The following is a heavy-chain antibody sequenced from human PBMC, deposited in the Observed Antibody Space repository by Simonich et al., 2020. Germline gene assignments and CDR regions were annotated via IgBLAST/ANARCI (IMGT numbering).Heavy chain of an antibody. Sequence: QVQLVQYGAEVKKPGASVKVSCKASGYTFTSYDINWVRRRTGQGLEWMEWMNPNSGHTGYAQKFQGRVNITRNTTISTAYMELGSLRSEDTAVYYCARGRGGMSRGYVDYWGQGTLVTVSS. CDR1: GYTFTSYD. J-gene: IGHJ4*02. D-gene: IGHD2-15*01. CDR3: ARGRGGMSRGYVDY. CDR2: MNPNSGHT. V-gene: IGHV1-8*03.